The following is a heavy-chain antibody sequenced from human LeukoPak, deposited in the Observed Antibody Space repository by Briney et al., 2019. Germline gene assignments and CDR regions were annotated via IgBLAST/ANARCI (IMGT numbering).Heavy chain of an antibody. Sequence: SVKVSCKASGFTFSTSAVRWVRQARGQRLEWIGWIVVGSGNTHYALKFQERVTITRDVSTNTAYMELSSLRSEDTAVYYCAPLVGATGYYFDYWGQGTLVTVSS. CDR3: APLVGATGYYFDY. D-gene: IGHD1-26*01. CDR2: IVVGSGNT. CDR1: GFTFSTSA. J-gene: IGHJ4*02. V-gene: IGHV1-58*01.